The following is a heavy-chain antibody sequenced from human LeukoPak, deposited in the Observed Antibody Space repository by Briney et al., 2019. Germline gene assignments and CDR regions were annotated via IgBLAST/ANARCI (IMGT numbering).Heavy chain of an antibody. V-gene: IGHV1-2*06. CDR3: ARDRSGYSYGEPLDH. CDR1: GYTFTGYY. CDR2: INPNTGGT. D-gene: IGHD5-18*01. J-gene: IGHJ4*02. Sequence: ASVKVSCKASGYTFTGYYLHWVRQAPRQGLEWQGRINPNTGGTDDAQKFQGRVTMTRDTSINTAYMELSRLRPDDTAVYYCARDRSGYSYGEPLDHWGQGTLVIVSS.